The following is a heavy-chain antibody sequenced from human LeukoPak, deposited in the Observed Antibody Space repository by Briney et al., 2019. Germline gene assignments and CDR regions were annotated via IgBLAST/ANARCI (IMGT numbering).Heavy chain of an antibody. J-gene: IGHJ4*02. CDR1: GFNFSNYW. Sequence: GGSLRLSCAASGFNFSNYWMSWVRQAPGKGLQWVANIKRDGSEKYYVDSVKGRFTISRDNAKNSLYLQVNRLRGEDTAIYYCARGNEFWSGSLYYFDFWGQGTLVTVSS. D-gene: IGHD3-3*01. CDR3: ARGNEFWSGSLYYFDF. V-gene: IGHV3-7*01. CDR2: IKRDGSEK.